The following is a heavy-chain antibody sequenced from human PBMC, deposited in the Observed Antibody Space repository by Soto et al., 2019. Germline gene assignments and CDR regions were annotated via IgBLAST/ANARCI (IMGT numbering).Heavy chain of an antibody. D-gene: IGHD4-4*01. V-gene: IGHV1-46*03. CDR1: GYTFTSYY. J-gene: IGHJ4*02. CDR2: INPSGGST. CDR3: ARGRLQEGHFDY. Sequence: ASVQVSCQGSGYTFTSYYMPWVRQAPGQGLEWMGIINPSGGSTSYAQKFQGRVTMTRDTSTSTVYMELSSLRSEDTAVYYCARGRLQEGHFDYWGQGTLVTVSS.